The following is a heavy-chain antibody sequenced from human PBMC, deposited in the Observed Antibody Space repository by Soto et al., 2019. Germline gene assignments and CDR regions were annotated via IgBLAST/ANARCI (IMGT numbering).Heavy chain of an antibody. CDR1: GGSFSGHY. CDR3: ARAISLLAVVRGGAPDKYYLDS. Sequence: SETLSLTCAVYGGSFSGHYWSWIRQSPGKGLEWIGEINHSGSMNYNPSLKSRVTILVDTSKNQFSLKLSSVTAADTAVYYCARAISLLAVVRGGAPDKYYLDSRGQGTLVTVSS. J-gene: IGHJ4*02. CDR2: INHSGSM. D-gene: IGHD6-19*01. V-gene: IGHV4-34*01.